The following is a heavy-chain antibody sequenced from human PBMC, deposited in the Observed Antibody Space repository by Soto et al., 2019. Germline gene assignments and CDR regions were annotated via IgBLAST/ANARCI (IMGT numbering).Heavy chain of an antibody. Sequence: ASVKVSCKASGYSFTSYDINWVRQATGQGLEWMGWMNPNSGNTGYAQKFQGRVTMTRNTSISTAYMELSSLRSEDTAVYYCARSIVEVTALDYWGQGTLVTVSS. CDR1: GYSFTSYD. V-gene: IGHV1-8*01. D-gene: IGHD2-21*02. J-gene: IGHJ4*02. CDR2: MNPNSGNT. CDR3: ARSIVEVTALDY.